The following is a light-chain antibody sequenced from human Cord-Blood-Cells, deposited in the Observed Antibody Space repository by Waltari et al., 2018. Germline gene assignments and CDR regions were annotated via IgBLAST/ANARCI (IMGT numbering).Light chain of an antibody. CDR2: GAS. CDR3: QQYNNWPFT. Sequence: EIVMTQSPATLSVSPGERATLSCRASQSVSSNLAWYQQKPGQASRLLIYGASTRATGIPARFSGSGSGTEFTLTISSLHSEDFAVYYCQQYNNWPFTFGPGTKVDIK. CDR1: QSVSSN. V-gene: IGKV3-15*01. J-gene: IGKJ3*01.